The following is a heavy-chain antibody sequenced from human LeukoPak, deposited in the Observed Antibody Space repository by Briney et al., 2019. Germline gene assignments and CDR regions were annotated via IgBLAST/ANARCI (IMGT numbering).Heavy chain of an antibody. D-gene: IGHD6-13*01. CDR1: GGSFSGYY. CDR3: ASRPRYSSSWGEAAFDY. CDR2: IYYSGST. Sequence: SETLSLTCAVYGGSFSGYYWGWIRQPPGKGLEWIGSIYYSGSTYYNPSLKSRVTISVDTSKNQFSLKLSSVTAADTAVYYCASRPRYSSSWGEAAFDYWGQGTLVTVSS. V-gene: IGHV4-39*01. J-gene: IGHJ4*02.